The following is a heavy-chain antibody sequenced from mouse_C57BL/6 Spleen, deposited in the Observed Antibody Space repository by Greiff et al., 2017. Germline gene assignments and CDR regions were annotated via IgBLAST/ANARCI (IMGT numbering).Heavy chain of an antibody. Sequence: QVQLKQSGAELVKPGASVKISCKASGYAFSSYWMNWVKQRPGKGLEWIGQIYPGDGDTNYNGKFKGKATLTADKSSSTAYMQLSSLTSEDSAVYFGAKGPDGYDAMDYWGQGTSVTVSS. CDR3: AKGPDGYDAMDY. V-gene: IGHV1-80*01. CDR2: IYPGDGDT. CDR1: GYAFSSYW. D-gene: IGHD2-3*01. J-gene: IGHJ4*01.